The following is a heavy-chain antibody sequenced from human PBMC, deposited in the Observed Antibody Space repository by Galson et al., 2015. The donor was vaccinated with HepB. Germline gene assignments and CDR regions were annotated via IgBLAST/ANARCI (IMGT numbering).Heavy chain of an antibody. CDR2: FDPEDGET. J-gene: IGHJ4*02. CDR3: ARDSSGYDYRFSY. Sequence: SVKVSCKVSGYTLTELSMHWVRQAPGKGLEWMGGFDPEDGETIYAQKFQGRVTMTRDTSISTAYMELSRLRSDDTAVYYCARDSSGYDYRFSYWGQGTLVTVSS. D-gene: IGHD5-12*01. CDR1: GYTLTELS. V-gene: IGHV1-24*01.